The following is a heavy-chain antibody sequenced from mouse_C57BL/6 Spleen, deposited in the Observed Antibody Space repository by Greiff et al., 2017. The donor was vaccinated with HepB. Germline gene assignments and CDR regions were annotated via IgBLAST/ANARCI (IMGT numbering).Heavy chain of an antibody. CDR3: ARRRSWYFDY. Sequence: EVKVEESGGGLVKPGGSLKLSCAASGFTFSDYGMHWVRQAPEKGLEWVAYISSGSSTIYYADTVKGRFTISRDNAKNTLFLQMTSLRSEDTAMYYCARRRSWYFDYWGQGTTLTVSS. V-gene: IGHV5-17*01. J-gene: IGHJ2*01. CDR2: ISSGSSTI. CDR1: GFTFSDYG.